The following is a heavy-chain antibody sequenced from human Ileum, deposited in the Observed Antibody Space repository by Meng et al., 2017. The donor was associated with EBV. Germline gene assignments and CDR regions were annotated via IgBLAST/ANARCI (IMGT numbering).Heavy chain of an antibody. CDR2: IKSTTDGGTT. J-gene: IGHJ4*02. CDR3: EGWRY. V-gene: IGHV3-15*01. Sequence: GEVVGAGGGLVKPGGSLRLSCADSGFTFSNAWMTWVRQAPGKGLEWVGRIKSTTDGGTTDYAAPVKGRFTISRDDSKNTLFLQMDSLKTEDTAVYYCEGWRYWGQGTLVTVSS. CDR1: GFTFSNAW. D-gene: IGHD2-15*01.